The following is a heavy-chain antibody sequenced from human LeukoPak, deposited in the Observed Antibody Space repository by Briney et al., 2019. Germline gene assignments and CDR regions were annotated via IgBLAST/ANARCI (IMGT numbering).Heavy chain of an antibody. CDR2: IIPIFGTA. CDR3: ARCTDYYGSGRNYYYMDV. Sequence: SVKVSCKASGGTFSSYAISWVPQAPGQGLEWMGGIIPIFGTANYAQKFQGRVTITADESTSTAYMELSSLRSEDTAVYYCARCTDYYGSGRNYYYMDVWGKGTTVTVSS. D-gene: IGHD3-10*01. V-gene: IGHV1-69*13. CDR1: GGTFSSYA. J-gene: IGHJ6*03.